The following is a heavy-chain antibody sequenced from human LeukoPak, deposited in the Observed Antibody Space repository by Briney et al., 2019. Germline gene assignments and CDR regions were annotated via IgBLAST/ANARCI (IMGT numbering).Heavy chain of an antibody. V-gene: IGHV3-23*01. CDR1: GLAFSSYA. CDR2: ISGGGETT. Sequence: GGSLRLSCAASGLAFSSYAMSWVRQAPGKGLEWVSSISGGGETTYYADSAKGRFTISRDNSQNTLYLQMNSLRAEDTAVYYCARDYADYVGYFFFDYWGQGTLVTVSS. D-gene: IGHD4-17*01. CDR3: ARDYADYVGYFFFDY. J-gene: IGHJ4*02.